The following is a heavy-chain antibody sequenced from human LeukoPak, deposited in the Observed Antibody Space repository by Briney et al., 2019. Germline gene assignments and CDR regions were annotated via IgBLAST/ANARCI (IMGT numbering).Heavy chain of an antibody. CDR3: AKGAWAGVAATATN. Sequence: GGSLRLSCAASGFTFTSFGMHWVRQVPGKGLEWVTFISYHGENTFYKESVRGRFTVSRDNSKDTLYLEMNNLRVEDTAIYYCAKGAWAGVAATATNWGQGTLVTVSS. CDR1: GFTFTSFG. D-gene: IGHD6-13*01. CDR2: ISYHGENT. V-gene: IGHV3-30*18. J-gene: IGHJ4*02.